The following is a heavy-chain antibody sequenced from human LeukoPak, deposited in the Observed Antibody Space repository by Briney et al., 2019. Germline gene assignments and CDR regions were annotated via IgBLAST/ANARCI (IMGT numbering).Heavy chain of an antibody. CDR1: GFTFSDYY. V-gene: IGHV3-11*06. Sequence: GGSLRLSCGASGFTFSDYYMRWIRQAPGKGLEWVSYISGSSYTNYADSVKGRFTISRDNAKNSLYLQMNSLRAEDTAVYYCARDIPQRVYNYGYDYWGQGTLVTVSS. D-gene: IGHD5-18*01. CDR3: ARDIPQRVYNYGYDY. J-gene: IGHJ4*02. CDR2: ISGSSYT.